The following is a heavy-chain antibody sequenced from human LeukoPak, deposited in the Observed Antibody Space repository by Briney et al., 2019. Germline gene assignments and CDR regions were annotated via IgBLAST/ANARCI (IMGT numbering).Heavy chain of an antibody. D-gene: IGHD2-2*01. CDR2: INPNSGGT. Sequence: ASVKVSCKASGYTFTGYYMHWVRQAPGQGLEWMGWINPNSGGTNYAQKFQGRVTMTRDTSITTAYMELSRLRSDDTAVYCCARDGPGVVVPAAIRYYYYYMDVWGKGTTVTVSS. CDR1: GYTFTGYY. J-gene: IGHJ6*03. V-gene: IGHV1-2*02. CDR3: ARDGPGVVVPAAIRYYYYYMDV.